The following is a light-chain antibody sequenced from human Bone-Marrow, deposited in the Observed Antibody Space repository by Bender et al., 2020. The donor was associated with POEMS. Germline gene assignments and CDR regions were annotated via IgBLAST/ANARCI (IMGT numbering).Light chain of an antibody. V-gene: IGLV7-43*01. Sequence: QTVVTQEPSMTVSPGGTVTLTCASSTGAVTSDNYPNWFQQKPGQAPKALIYSATSKHSWTPARFSGSLLGGKAALTLSGVQPEDETDYYCLLRFSGHPIFGGGTKLAVL. CDR1: TGAVTSDNY. J-gene: IGLJ2*01. CDR3: LLRFSGHPI. CDR2: SAT.